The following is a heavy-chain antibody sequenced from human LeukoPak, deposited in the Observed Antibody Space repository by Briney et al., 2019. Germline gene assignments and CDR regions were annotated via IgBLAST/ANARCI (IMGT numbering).Heavy chain of an antibody. CDR1: GFTFSNYG. Sequence: GGSLSLSCTVSGFTFSNYGMNWVRQAPGKGLEWVSYINSVSTAIYYADSVKGRFTISRDNAKNSLYLQMNSLKDEDTAVYYCAKDFDYWGQGTLVTISS. CDR3: AKDFDY. J-gene: IGHJ4*02. V-gene: IGHV3-48*02. CDR2: INSVSTAI.